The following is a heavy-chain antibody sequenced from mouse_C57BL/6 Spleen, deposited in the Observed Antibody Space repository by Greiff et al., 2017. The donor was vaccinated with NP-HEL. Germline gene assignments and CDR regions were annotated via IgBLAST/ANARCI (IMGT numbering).Heavy chain of an antibody. D-gene: IGHD1-1*01. CDR1: GYTFTSYW. CDR2: IDPSDSET. CDR3: ARSGYYGLDY. Sequence: QVQLQQPGAELVRPGSSVKLSCKASGYTFTSYWMHWVKQRPIQGLEWIGNIDPSDSETHYNQKFKDKATLTVDKSSSTAYMQLSSLTSEDSAVYYWARSGYYGLDYWGQGTTLTVAS. V-gene: IGHV1-52*01. J-gene: IGHJ2*01.